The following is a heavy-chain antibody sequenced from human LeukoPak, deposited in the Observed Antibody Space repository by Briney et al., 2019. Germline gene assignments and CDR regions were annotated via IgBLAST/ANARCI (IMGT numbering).Heavy chain of an antibody. CDR1: GGSISSYY. J-gene: IGHJ5*02. CDR3: ARVSSGWRGWFDP. V-gene: IGHV4-59*01. CDR2: IYYSGST. Sequence: PSETLSLTCTVSGGSISSYYWSWIRQPPGKGLEWIGYIYYSGSTNYNPSLKSRVTISVDTSKNQFSLKLSSVTAADTAMYYCARVSSGWRGWFDPWGQGTLVTVSS. D-gene: IGHD6-19*01.